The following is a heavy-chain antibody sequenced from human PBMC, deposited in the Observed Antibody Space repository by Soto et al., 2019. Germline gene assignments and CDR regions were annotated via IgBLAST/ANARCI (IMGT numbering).Heavy chain of an antibody. J-gene: IGHJ4*02. V-gene: IGHV3-30*18. D-gene: IGHD2-15*01. Sequence: GGSLRLSCAASGFTFSIYGMHWVRQAPGKGLEWVAVISYDGSNKYYADSVKGRFTISRDNSKNTLYLQMNSLRAEDTAVYYCAKWGLYCSGGSCPGADYWGQGTLVTV. CDR2: ISYDGSNK. CDR1: GFTFSIYG. CDR3: AKWGLYCSGGSCPGADY.